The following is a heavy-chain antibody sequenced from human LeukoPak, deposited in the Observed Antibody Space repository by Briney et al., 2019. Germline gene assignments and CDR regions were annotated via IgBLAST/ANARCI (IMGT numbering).Heavy chain of an antibody. CDR2: IWYDGSNK. CDR3: ARAGNIAVAGTERCFDY. J-gene: IGHJ4*02. Sequence: QPGGSLRLSCAASGFTFSSYGMHWVRQAPGKGLEWVAVIWYDGSNKYYADSVRGRFTISRDNSKNTLYLQMNSLRAEDTAVYYCARAGNIAVAGTERCFDYWGQGTLVTVSS. D-gene: IGHD6-19*01. CDR1: GFTFSSYG. V-gene: IGHV3-33*01.